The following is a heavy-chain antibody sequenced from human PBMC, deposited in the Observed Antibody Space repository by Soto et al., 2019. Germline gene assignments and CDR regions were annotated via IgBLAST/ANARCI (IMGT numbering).Heavy chain of an antibody. CDR3: ARDRVESGFPEYFQL. CDR1: GFTVSSNY. V-gene: IGHV3-53*01. J-gene: IGHJ1*01. D-gene: IGHD3-22*01. CDR2: IYSGGST. Sequence: EVQLVESGGGLIQPGGSLRLSCAASGFTVSSNYMSWVRQAPGKGLEWVSVIYSGGSTYYADSVKGRFAISRDNAKNTLYLQMNSPRAADTAVYYCARDRVESGFPEYFQLWGQGTLVTVSS.